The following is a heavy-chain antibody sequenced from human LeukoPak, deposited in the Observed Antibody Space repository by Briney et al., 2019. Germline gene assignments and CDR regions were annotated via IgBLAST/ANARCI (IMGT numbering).Heavy chain of an antibody. CDR1: GYTFTSYD. CDR2: MNPNSGNT. V-gene: IGHV1-8*03. CDR3: ARGRGGMVANSSYYYYYMDV. J-gene: IGHJ6*03. Sequence: ASVKVSCKASGYTFTSYDINWVRQATGQGLEWMGWMNPNSGNTGYAQRFQGRVTITRNTSISTAYMELSSLRSEDTAVYYCARGRGGMVANSSYYYYYMDVWGKGTTVTVSS. D-gene: IGHD5-12*01.